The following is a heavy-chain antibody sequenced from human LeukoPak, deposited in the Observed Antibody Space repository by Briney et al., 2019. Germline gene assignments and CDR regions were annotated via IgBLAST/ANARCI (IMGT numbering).Heavy chain of an antibody. D-gene: IGHD3-9*01. Sequence: ASVTVSCTASGYTFTNYTVNWVRQAPGQGLEYMGWINTNTGNPTYAQDFAGRFVFSLDTSVTTTYLQINSLKAADSAVYYCTRGNDTTGYFTYWGQGTLVTVSS. CDR1: GYTFTNYT. J-gene: IGHJ4*02. CDR3: TRGNDTTGYFTY. V-gene: IGHV7-4-1*02. CDR2: INTNTGNP.